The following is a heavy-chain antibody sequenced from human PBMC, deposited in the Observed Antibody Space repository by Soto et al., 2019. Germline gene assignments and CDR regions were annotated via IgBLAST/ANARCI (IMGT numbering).Heavy chain of an antibody. D-gene: IGHD3-22*01. CDR2: IYHSGST. CDR1: RGSISSGTNY. Sequence: SATLSLTCTVSRGSISSGTNYWAWIRQPPGKGLEWIGEIYHSGSTNYNPSLKSRVTISVDKSKNQFSLKLSSVTAADTAVYYCARVWYYDSSGYYYVPGAFDIWGQGTMVTVSS. V-gene: IGHV4-39*07. J-gene: IGHJ3*02. CDR3: ARVWYYDSSGYYYVPGAFDI.